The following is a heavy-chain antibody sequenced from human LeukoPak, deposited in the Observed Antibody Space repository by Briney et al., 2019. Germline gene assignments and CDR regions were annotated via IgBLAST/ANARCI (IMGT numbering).Heavy chain of an antibody. D-gene: IGHD3-16*02. CDR2: IWYDGSNK. CDR1: GFTFSSLV. V-gene: IGHV3-33*01. J-gene: IGHJ4*02. CDR3: ARGKSYGNY. Sequence: PGGSPRLSCAASGFTFSSLVMHWVRQAPGKGLEWVAVIWYDGSNKYYADSVQGRFTISRDKSNNTLYLQMNSLRVEDTAVYYCARGKSYGNYWGQGTLVTVSS.